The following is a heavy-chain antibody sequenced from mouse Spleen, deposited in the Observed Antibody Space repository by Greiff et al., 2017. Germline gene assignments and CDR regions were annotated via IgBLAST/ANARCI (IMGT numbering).Heavy chain of an antibody. Sequence: EVQLQQSGPVLVKPGASVKMSCKASGYTFTDYYMNWVKQSHGKSLEWIGVINPYNGGTSYNQKFKGKATLTVDKSSSTAYMELNSLTSEDSAVYYCARSDPYDSYFDYWGQGTTLTVSS. CDR3: ARSDPYDSYFDY. D-gene: IGHD2-4*01. CDR1: GYTFTDYY. J-gene: IGHJ2*01. V-gene: IGHV1-19*01. CDR2: INPYNGGT.